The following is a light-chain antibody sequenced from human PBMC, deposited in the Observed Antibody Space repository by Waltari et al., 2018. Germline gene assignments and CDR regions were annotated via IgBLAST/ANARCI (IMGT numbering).Light chain of an antibody. CDR1: QSVSSSY. V-gene: IGKV3-20*01. CDR2: GAS. Sequence: EIVLTQSPGTLSLSPGERATLSCRASQSVSSSYLAWYQQKPGQAPRLLIEGASSRATGIPDRFSGSGSGTDFTLTISRLEPEDFAVYYCQQYGSSPYMYTFGQGTKLEIK. CDR3: QQYGSSPYMYT. J-gene: IGKJ2*01.